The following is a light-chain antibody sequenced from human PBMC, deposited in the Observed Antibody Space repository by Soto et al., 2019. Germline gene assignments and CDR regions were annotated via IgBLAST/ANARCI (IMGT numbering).Light chain of an antibody. Sequence: EIVLTKSTGTLSLSPGERATLSCRASQSVSSYLAWYQQKPGQAPRLLIYDASNRATGIPARFSGSGSGTDFTLTISSLEPEDFAVYYCQQRSNWPTFGQGTNVDIK. V-gene: IGKV3-11*01. J-gene: IGKJ1*01. CDR2: DAS. CDR1: QSVSSY. CDR3: QQRSNWPT.